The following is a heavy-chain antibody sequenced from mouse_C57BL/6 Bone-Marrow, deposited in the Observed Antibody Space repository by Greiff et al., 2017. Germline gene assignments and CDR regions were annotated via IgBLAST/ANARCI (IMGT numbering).Heavy chain of an antibody. CDR2: IDPGNGDT. V-gene: IGHV14-4*01. Sequence: VQLKESGAELVRPGASVKLSCTASGFNIKDDYMHWVKQRPEQGLEWIGWIDPGNGDTEYASKFQGKATITADTASNTAYLQLSSLTSEDTAVYYCTRYYYGSYYFDYWGQGTTLTVSS. CDR3: TRYYYGSYYFDY. CDR1: GFNIKDDY. D-gene: IGHD1-1*01. J-gene: IGHJ2*01.